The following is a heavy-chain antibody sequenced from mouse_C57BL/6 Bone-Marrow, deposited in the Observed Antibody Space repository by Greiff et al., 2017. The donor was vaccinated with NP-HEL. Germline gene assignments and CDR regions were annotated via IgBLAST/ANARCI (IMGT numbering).Heavy chain of an antibody. CDR1: GFTFSDYY. CDR2: ISNGGGST. V-gene: IGHV5-12*01. D-gene: IGHD2-4*01. J-gene: IGHJ1*03. Sequence: DVQLVESGGGLVQPGGSLKLSCAASGFTFSDYYMYWVRQTPEKRLEWVAYISNGGGSTYYPDTVKGRFTISRDNAKNTLYLQMSRLKSEDTAMYYCARHGGIYYDYAGYFDVWGTGTTVTVSS. CDR3: ARHGGIYYDYAGYFDV.